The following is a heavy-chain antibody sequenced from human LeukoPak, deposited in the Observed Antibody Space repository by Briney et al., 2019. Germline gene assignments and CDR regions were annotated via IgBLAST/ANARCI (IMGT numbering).Heavy chain of an antibody. Sequence: GRSLRLSCAASGFTFSSYAMHWVRQAPGKGLEWVAVISYDGSNKYYADSVKGRFTISRDNSKNTLYLQMNSLRAEDTAVYYCARDRWMGDIVVVPAAIGWFDPWGQGTLVTVSS. CDR2: ISYDGSNK. CDR3: ARDRWMGDIVVVPAAIGWFDP. D-gene: IGHD2-2*01. V-gene: IGHV3-30-3*01. J-gene: IGHJ5*02. CDR1: GFTFSSYA.